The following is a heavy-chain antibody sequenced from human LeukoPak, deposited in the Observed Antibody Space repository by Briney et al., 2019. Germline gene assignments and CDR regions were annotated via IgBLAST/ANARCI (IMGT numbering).Heavy chain of an antibody. Sequence: SETLSLTCTVSGGSISSGGYYWGWIRQHPGKGLEWIGYIYYSGSTYYNPSLKSRVTISVDTSKNQFSLKLSSVTAADTAVYYCARGCYYDSSGYYYLNAFDIWGQGTMVTVSS. V-gene: IGHV4-31*03. D-gene: IGHD3-22*01. CDR2: IYYSGST. J-gene: IGHJ3*02. CDR1: GGSISSGGYY. CDR3: ARGCYYDSSGYYYLNAFDI.